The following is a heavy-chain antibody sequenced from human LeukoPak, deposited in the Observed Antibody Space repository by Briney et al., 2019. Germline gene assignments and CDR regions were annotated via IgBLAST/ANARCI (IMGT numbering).Heavy chain of an antibody. V-gene: IGHV3-53*01. CDR3: ARGHDSAYYYYGMDV. J-gene: IGHJ6*02. CDR2: IHSGGDT. CDR1: GFTVSSSY. Sequence: GGSLRLSCAASGFTVSSSYMSWVRQAPGKGLEWVSVIHSGGDTYYADSVKGRFTISRDNSKNTLYLQMNSLRAEDTAVYYCARGHDSAYYYYGMDVWGQGTTVTVSS. D-gene: IGHD2-21*02.